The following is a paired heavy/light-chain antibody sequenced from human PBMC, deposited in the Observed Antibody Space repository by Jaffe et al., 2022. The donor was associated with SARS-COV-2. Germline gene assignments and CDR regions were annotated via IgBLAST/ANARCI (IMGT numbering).Heavy chain of an antibody. Sequence: EVQLVESGGGLVQPGGSLRLSCAASAFNFRSYWMGWFRRAPGKGLEWVASMNRGGSDKYYPDSVKGRFTISGDNAENSLYLQMNSLRAEDTAVYYCARAALTAAFDIWGQGTMVTVSS. V-gene: IGHV3-7*01. CDR3: ARAALTAAFDI. D-gene: IGHD3-16*01. CDR2: MNRGGSDK. J-gene: IGHJ3*02. CDR1: AFNFRSYW.
Light chain of an antibody. CDR2: LGS. V-gene: IGKV2-28*01. J-gene: IGKJ5*01. Sequence: DVVMTQSPLSLPVTPGEPASISCRSSQSLLHRSGYNYLAWYLQKPGQSPQLLIYLGSNRASGVPDRFSGSGSGTDFTLKISRVEAEDVGVYYCMQALQSPNTFGQGTRLEIK. CDR1: QSLLHRSGYNY. CDR3: MQALQSPNT.